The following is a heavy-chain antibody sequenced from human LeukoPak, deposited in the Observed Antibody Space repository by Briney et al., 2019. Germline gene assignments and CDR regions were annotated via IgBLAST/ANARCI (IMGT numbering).Heavy chain of an antibody. CDR1: GYTLTELS. D-gene: IGHD6-13*01. CDR3: ATVSSWTNYFDY. CDR2: FDPEDGET. J-gene: IGHJ4*02. Sequence: ASVKVSCKVSGYTLTELSMHWVRQAPGKGLEWMGGFDPEDGETIYAQKFQGRVTMTEDTSTDTAYMELSRLRSEDTAVYYCATVSSWTNYFDYWGQGTLVTVSS. V-gene: IGHV1-24*01.